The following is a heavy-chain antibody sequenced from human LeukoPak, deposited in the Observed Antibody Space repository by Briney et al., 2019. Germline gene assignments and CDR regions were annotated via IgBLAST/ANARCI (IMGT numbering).Heavy chain of an antibody. CDR2: VRYDGSNK. D-gene: IGHD6-13*01. CDR3: AKDWQRVAAAGRYYYYGMDV. J-gene: IGHJ6*02. V-gene: IGHV3-30*02. Sequence: GGSLRLSCAASGFTFSSYGMHWVRQAPGKGLEWVAFVRYDGSNKYYADSVKGRFTISRDNSKNTLYLQMNSLRAEDTAVYYCAKDWQRVAAAGRYYYYGMDVWGQGTTVTVSS. CDR1: GFTFSSYG.